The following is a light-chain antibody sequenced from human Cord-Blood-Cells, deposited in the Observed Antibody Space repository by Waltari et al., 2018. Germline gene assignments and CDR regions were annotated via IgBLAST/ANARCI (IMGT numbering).Light chain of an antibody. CDR2: GAS. CDR3: QQYNNWPPVT. CDR1: QSVSSN. J-gene: IGKJ5*01. V-gene: IGKV3-15*01. Sequence: EIVMTQSPATLSVSPGERATPSCRASQSVSSNLAWYQQKPGQAPRLLIYGASTRATGIPARFSGSRSGTEITLSNRSLQAEDFAVYDCQQYNNWPPVTFGQGTRLEIK.